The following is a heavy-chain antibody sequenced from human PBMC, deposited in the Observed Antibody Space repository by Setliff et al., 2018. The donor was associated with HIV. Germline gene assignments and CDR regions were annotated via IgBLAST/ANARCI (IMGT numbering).Heavy chain of an antibody. V-gene: IGHV4-39*01. Sequence: ETLSLTCTVSGGSFTSRSFYWGWIRQPPGKGLEWIGSIFYSGITYYNPSLKSRVTISVDTSKNQFSLNLTSVTAADTAVYYCARSKTFYDFWGGYYTHGAFKIWGLGTMVTVSS. CDR2: IFYSGIT. CDR3: ARSKTFYDFWGGYYTHGAFKI. J-gene: IGHJ3*02. CDR1: GGSFTSRSFY. D-gene: IGHD3-3*01.